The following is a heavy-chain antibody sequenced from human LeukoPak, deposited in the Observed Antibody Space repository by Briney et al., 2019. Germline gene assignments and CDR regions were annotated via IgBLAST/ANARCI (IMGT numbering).Heavy chain of an antibody. Sequence: ASVKVSCKASGYTFTSYGISLVRQAPGKGLEWMGGFDPEDGETIYAQKFQGRVTMTEDTSTDTAYRELSSLRSEDTAVYYCATGFKLLPSFDCWGQGTLVTVSS. J-gene: IGHJ4*02. CDR3: ATGFKLLPSFDC. CDR2: FDPEDGET. D-gene: IGHD2-15*01. V-gene: IGHV1-24*01. CDR1: GYTFTSYG.